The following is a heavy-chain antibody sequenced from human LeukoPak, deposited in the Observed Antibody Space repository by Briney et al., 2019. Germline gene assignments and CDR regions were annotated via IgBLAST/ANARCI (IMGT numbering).Heavy chain of an antibody. D-gene: IGHD6-13*01. CDR3: ASALSIVAAEAFDI. CDR2: IIPIFGTP. V-gene: IGHV1-69*05. Sequence: ASVKVSCKASGGTFSSYAISWVRQAPGQGLEWMGRIIPIFGTPNYAQKFQGRVTITTDESTSTAYMELSSLRSEDTAVYYCASALSIVAAEAFDIWGQGTMVTVSS. J-gene: IGHJ3*02. CDR1: GGTFSSYA.